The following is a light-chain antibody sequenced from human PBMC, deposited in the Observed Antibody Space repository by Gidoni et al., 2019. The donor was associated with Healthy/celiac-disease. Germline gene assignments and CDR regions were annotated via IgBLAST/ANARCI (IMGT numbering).Light chain of an antibody. J-gene: IGKJ2*01. CDR2: GAS. CDR3: QQYGSSPYT. CDR1: QSVSSSY. V-gene: IGKV3-20*01. Sequence: EMVLTQSHGTLSLSPGERATLSCRASQSVSSSYLAWYQQQPGQAPRLLIYGASSRATGIPDRFSGSWSGTYFTLTISRLDPEVFAVYYCQQYGSSPYTFGQGTKLEIK.